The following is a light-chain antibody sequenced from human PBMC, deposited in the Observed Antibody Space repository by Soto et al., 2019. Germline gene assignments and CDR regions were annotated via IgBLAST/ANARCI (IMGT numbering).Light chain of an antibody. CDR2: DVS. V-gene: IGLV2-14*01. Sequence: QSALTQPASVSGSPGQSITISCTGTSSDVGGYNYVSWYQQHPGKAPKLMIYDVSNWPSGVSNRFSGSKSGNMASLTISGLQAEDEADYYCSSYTSSSTLYVFGTGTKLTVL. J-gene: IGLJ1*01. CDR1: SSDVGGYNY. CDR3: SSYTSSSTLYV.